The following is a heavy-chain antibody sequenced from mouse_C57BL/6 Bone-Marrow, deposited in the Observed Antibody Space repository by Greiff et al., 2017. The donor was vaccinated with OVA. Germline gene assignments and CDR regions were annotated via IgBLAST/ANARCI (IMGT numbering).Heavy chain of an antibody. D-gene: IGHD2-4*01. CDR1: EYEFPSHD. V-gene: IGHV5-2*01. Sequence: VKLMESGGGLVQPGESLKLSCESNEYEFPSHDMSWVRKTPEKRLELVAAINSDGGSTYYPDTMERRFIISRDNTKKTLYLQMSSLRSEDTALYYCARHRIYYDYDGYAMDYWGQGTSVTVSS. J-gene: IGHJ4*01. CDR2: INSDGGST. CDR3: ARHRIYYDYDGYAMDY.